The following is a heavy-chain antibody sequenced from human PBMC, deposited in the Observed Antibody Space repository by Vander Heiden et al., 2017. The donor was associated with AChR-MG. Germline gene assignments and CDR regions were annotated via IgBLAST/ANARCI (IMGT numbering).Heavy chain of an antibody. CDR3: ARDYYGSGTHPWFDP. CDR1: GYTFTGYD. D-gene: IGHD3-10*01. V-gene: IGHV1-2*02. Sequence: QVQLVQSGAEVKKPGASVKVSCKASGYTFTGYDMHWARQSPRHGLEWMGWINPKSGGTNYAQKCQGRVTMTRDTSISTAYMELSRVRSDDTAVYYCARDYYGSGTHPWFDPWGQGILVTVSS. CDR2: INPKSGGT. J-gene: IGHJ5*02.